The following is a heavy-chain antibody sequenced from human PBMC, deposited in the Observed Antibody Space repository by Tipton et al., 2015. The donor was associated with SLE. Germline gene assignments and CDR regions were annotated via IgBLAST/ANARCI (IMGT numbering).Heavy chain of an antibody. CDR2: IYYSGGT. Sequence: TLSLTCTVSGGSISSHYWSWIRQPPGKGLEWIGYIYYSGGTNYNPSLKSRVTISVDTSKNQFSLKLSSVTAADTAVYYCARGRYCTGGVCYGAFDIWGQGTMVTVSS. CDR3: ARGRYCTGGVCYGAFDI. CDR1: GGSISSHY. D-gene: IGHD2-8*02. V-gene: IGHV4-59*11. J-gene: IGHJ3*02.